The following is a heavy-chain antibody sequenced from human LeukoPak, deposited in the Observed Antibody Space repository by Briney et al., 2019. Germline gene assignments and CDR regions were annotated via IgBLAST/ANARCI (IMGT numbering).Heavy chain of an antibody. CDR2: ISSNGGSI. Sequence: GGSLRLSCAASGFTFSIYAMHWVPQAPGKGLEYVSAISSNGGSIYYANSVKGRFTISRDNYKNTLYLQMGSLSAEHKALSYCPREGASRSYYDSSGYWGSYYYYYYYMDVWGKGTTVTVS. CDR1: GFTFSIYA. D-gene: IGHD3-22*01. J-gene: IGHJ6*03. V-gene: IGHV3-64*01. CDR3: PREGASRSYYDSSGYWGSYYYYYYYMDV.